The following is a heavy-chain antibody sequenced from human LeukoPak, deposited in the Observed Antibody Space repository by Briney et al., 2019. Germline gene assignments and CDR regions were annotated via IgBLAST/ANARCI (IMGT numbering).Heavy chain of an antibody. CDR2: INHSGST. V-gene: IGHV4-34*01. CDR1: GGSFSGYY. Sequence: SETLSLTCAVYGGSFSGYYWSWIRQPPGKGLEWIGEINHSGSTNYNPSLKSRVTISVDTSKNQFSLKLSSVTAADTAVYYCTRVSSSWYQQGFQHWGQGTLVIVSS. J-gene: IGHJ1*01. D-gene: IGHD6-13*01. CDR3: TRVSSSWYQQGFQH.